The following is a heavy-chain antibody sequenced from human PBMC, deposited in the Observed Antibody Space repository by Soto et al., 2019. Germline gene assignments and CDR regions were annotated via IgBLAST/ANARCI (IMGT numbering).Heavy chain of an antibody. D-gene: IGHD3-22*01. J-gene: IGHJ3*02. V-gene: IGHV4-31*03. CDR2: IYYSGST. CDR1: GGSISSGGYY. CDR3: ARRITYYYDSSGYPHAFDI. Sequence: QVQLQESGPGLVKPSQTLSLTCTVSGGSISSGGYYWSWIRQHPGKGLEWIGYIYYSGSTYYNPSLKSRVTISVDTSKNHFPLKLSSVTAADTAVYYCARRITYYYDSSGYPHAFDIWGQGTMVTVSS.